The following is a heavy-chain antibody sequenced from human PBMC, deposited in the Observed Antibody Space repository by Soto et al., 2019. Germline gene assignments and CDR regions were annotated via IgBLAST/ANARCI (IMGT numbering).Heavy chain of an antibody. CDR2: LNNDGSST. Sequence: EVQVVESGGGLVQPGGSLRLSCAASGFTFSTYWMHWVRQAPGKGLVWVSRLNNDGSSTNYADSVKGRFTISRDNAKNTLYLQMNSLRAEDTAVYYCARAKDYYGMDVWGQGPTVTVAS. CDR1: GFTFSTYW. V-gene: IGHV3-74*01. CDR3: ARAKDYYGMDV. J-gene: IGHJ6*02.